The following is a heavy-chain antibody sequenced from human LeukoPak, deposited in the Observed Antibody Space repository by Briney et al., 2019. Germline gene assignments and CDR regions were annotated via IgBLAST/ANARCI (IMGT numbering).Heavy chain of an antibody. Sequence: GGSLRLSCAASGFTFSDYYMSWIRQAPGKGLEWVSYISSSGSTIYYADSVKGRFTISRDNAKNSLYLQINSLRAEDTAVYYCARGKLGYCSGGSCYRTENYNWFDPWGQGTLVTVSS. CDR1: GFTFSDYY. J-gene: IGHJ5*02. D-gene: IGHD2-15*01. CDR2: ISSSGSTI. CDR3: ARGKLGYCSGGSCYRTENYNWFDP. V-gene: IGHV3-11*01.